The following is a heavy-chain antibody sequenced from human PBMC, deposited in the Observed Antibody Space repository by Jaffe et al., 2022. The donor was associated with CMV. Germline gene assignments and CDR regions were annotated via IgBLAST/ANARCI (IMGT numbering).Heavy chain of an antibody. CDR3: AKGGEPKETNDAFDI. D-gene: IGHD1-26*01. CDR2: ISWNSGSI. J-gene: IGHJ3*02. Sequence: EVQLVESGGGLVQPGRSLRLSCAASGFTFDDYAMHWVRQAPGKGLEWVSGISWNSGSIGYADSVKGRFTISRDNAKNSLYLQMNSLRAEDTALYYCAKGGEPKETNDAFDIWGQGTMVTVSS. V-gene: IGHV3-9*01. CDR1: GFTFDDYA.